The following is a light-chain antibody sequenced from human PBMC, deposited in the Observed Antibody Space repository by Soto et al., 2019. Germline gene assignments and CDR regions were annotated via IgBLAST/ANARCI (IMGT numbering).Light chain of an antibody. J-gene: IGKJ1*01. CDR3: QQYDDRPET. Sequence: EKVMTQSPATLSVSPGERATLSCRASQSVSSNLAWYQQKPGQAPRLLIYDASTRATGIRARFSGSGSGTEFTLTISSLQSEALAVYYCQQYDDRPETFGQGT. V-gene: IGKV3-15*01. CDR1: QSVSSN. CDR2: DAS.